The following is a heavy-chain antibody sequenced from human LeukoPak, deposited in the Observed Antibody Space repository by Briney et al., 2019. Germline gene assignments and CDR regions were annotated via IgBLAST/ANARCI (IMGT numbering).Heavy chain of an antibody. V-gene: IGHV3-23*01. CDR2: ISGSGSST. CDR1: GFSFSSYA. D-gene: IGHD3-9*01. J-gene: IGHJ5*02. CDR3: AKGGTYHDVLTAYYA. Sequence: GGSLRLSCAASGFSFSSYAMSWVRQAPGKGLEWVSGISGSGSSTYYADSVKGRFSVSRDNRRNTMYLQMNSVRAEDTAIYYCAKGGTYHDVLTAYYAWGQGSLVTVSS.